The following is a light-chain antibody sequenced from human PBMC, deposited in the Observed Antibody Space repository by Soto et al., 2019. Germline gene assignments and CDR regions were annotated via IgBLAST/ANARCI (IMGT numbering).Light chain of an antibody. J-gene: IGKJ1*01. V-gene: IGKV3D-15*02. CDR1: QSVTTN. CDR3: QQSYSTPWT. Sequence: EIVMMQVPATLSVSPGEIVTLSCLAIQIVSQSVTTNLAWYQQKPGQAPRLLIFDASARAVDIPGRFSGSKSGTEFTLTISSLQPEDFATYYCQQSYSTPWTFGQGTKVDIK. CDR2: DAS.